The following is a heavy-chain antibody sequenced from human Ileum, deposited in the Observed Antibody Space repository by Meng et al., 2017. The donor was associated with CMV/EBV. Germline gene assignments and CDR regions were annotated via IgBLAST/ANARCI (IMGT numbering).Heavy chain of an antibody. D-gene: IGHD1-1*01. V-gene: IGHV1-3*01. CDR3: ARGVVGTGN. CDR2: INGGDGDT. J-gene: IGHJ1*01. CDR1: GYTFTRDT. Sequence: KVSCKGSGYTFTRDTVYWVRQAPGQGLEWMGWINGGDGDTKYSQKFQDRVTITRDISANIVYLELSSLRFEDTAMYYCARGVVGTGNWGQGTLVTVSS.